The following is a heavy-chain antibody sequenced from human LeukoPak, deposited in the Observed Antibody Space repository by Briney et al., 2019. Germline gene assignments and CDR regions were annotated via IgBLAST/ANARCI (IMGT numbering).Heavy chain of an antibody. Sequence: GESLKISCKGSGYSFTSYWIGWVRQMPGKGLEWMGIIYPGDSDTRYSPSFQGQVTISADKSISTAYLQWSSLKASDTAMYYCARVSQSDYYDRTNNWFDPWGQGTLVTVSS. V-gene: IGHV5-51*01. CDR3: ARVSQSDYYDRTNNWFDP. CDR1: GYSFTSYW. J-gene: IGHJ5*02. CDR2: IYPGDSDT. D-gene: IGHD3-22*01.